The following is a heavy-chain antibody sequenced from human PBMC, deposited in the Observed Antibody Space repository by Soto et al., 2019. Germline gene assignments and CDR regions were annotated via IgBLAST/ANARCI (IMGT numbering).Heavy chain of an antibody. CDR2: IIPIFGTA. Sequence: EASVKVSCKASGGTFSSYAISWVRQAPGQGLEWMGGIIPIFGTANYAQKFQGRVTITADESTSTAYMELSSLRSEDTAVYYCARETLYYDILTGYYIFDYWGQGTLVTVSS. J-gene: IGHJ4*02. D-gene: IGHD3-9*01. CDR3: ARETLYYDILTGYYIFDY. CDR1: GGTFSSYA. V-gene: IGHV1-69*13.